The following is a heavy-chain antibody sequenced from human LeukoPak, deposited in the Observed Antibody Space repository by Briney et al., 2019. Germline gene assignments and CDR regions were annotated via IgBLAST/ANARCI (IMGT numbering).Heavy chain of an antibody. D-gene: IGHD1-26*01. CDR2: INPSGGST. Sequence: ASVKVSCKASGYTFTSYYMHWVRQAPGQGLEWMGIINPSGGSTSYAQKFQGRVTMTRDTSTSTVYMELSSLRSEDTAVYYCAVGRIEGAATPYFDYWGQGTLVTVSS. J-gene: IGHJ4*02. CDR3: AVGRIEGAATPYFDY. CDR1: GYTFTSYY. V-gene: IGHV1-46*01.